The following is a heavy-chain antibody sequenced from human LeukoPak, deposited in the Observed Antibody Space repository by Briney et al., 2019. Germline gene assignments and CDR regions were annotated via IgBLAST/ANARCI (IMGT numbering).Heavy chain of an antibody. Sequence: GGSLRLSCAASGXTFSTYTMNWVRQAPGEGLEWVSSISSGSTYIYYADSVKGRFTISRDNAKNSLYLQMNSLRAEDTAVYYCAREGLEAFDIWGQGTLVTVSS. V-gene: IGHV3-21*01. CDR1: GXTFSTYT. CDR2: ISSGSTYI. CDR3: AREGLEAFDI. D-gene: IGHD3-22*01. J-gene: IGHJ3*02.